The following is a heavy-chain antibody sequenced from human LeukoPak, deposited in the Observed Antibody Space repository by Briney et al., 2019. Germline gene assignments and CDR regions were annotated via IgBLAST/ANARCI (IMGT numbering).Heavy chain of an antibody. D-gene: IGHD1-26*01. CDR1: GFSLSSYA. J-gene: IGHJ4*02. V-gene: IGHV3-23*01. Sequence: GGSLRLSCAASGFSLSSYAMSWVRQSPGKGLEWVSAISGSGGGSTYYADSVKGRFTISRDDSKNTLDLQMSSLRVEDTAVYYCASGGPTRGTLDYWGQGTLVTVSS. CDR2: ISGSGGGST. CDR3: ASGGPTRGTLDY.